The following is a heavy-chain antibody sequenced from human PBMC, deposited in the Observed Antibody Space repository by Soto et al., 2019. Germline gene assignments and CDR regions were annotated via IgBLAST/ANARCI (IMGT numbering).Heavy chain of an antibody. D-gene: IGHD6-6*01. J-gene: IGHJ6*02. CDR1: GFTFRSYA. CDR2: ISYDGSSQ. CDR3: VRDNLVREHYYYYYGLDV. V-gene: IGHV3-30-3*01. Sequence: QVQLVESGGGVVQPGGSLRLSCTASGFTFRSYALHCVRQAPGKGLEWVTLISYDGSSQYYADSVRGRFTISRDNSKNTLSLEMNSLRPEDTAVYYCVRDNLVREHYYYYYGLDVWGQGTTVTVSS.